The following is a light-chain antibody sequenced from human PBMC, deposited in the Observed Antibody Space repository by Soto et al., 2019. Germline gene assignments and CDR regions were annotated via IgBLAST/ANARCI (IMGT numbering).Light chain of an antibody. V-gene: IGLV1-44*01. Sequence: QAVVTQPPSASGTPGQRVTISCSGSSSNIGSNSVTWYQQLPGTAPKLLIYSNSQRPSGVPDRFSGSKSGTSASLAISGLQSEDEADYYCAAWDDSLNGYVFGTGTKVTVL. CDR3: AAWDDSLNGYV. J-gene: IGLJ1*01. CDR2: SNS. CDR1: SSNIGSNS.